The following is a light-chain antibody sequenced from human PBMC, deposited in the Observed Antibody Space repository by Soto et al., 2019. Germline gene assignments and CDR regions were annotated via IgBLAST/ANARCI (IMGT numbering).Light chain of an antibody. J-gene: IGKJ1*01. V-gene: IGKV3-20*01. CDR1: QSVSTS. CDR2: GAS. CDR3: QQYDRSPRT. Sequence: EVXLTQSPGTLSLSPGERATLSCRASQSVSTSVGWYQQKPGQAPRLLIYGASNRATGIPDRFSGSGSGTDFTLTISRLEPEDFAVYYCQQYDRSPRTFGQGTKVEIK.